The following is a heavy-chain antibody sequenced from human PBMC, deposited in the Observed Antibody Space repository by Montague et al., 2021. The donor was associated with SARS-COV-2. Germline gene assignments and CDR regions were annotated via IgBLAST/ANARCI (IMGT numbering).Heavy chain of an antibody. Sequence: SVKVSCKASGYTFTSYDINWVRQATGQGLEWMGWMNPNSGNTGYAQKFQGRVTMTRNTSISTAYMELSSLRSEDTAVYYCAAPRGSGSYYYYGMDVWGQGTTVTVSS. D-gene: IGHD3-10*01. CDR2: MNPNSGNT. J-gene: IGHJ6*02. CDR3: AAPRGSGSYYYYGMDV. V-gene: IGHV1-8*01. CDR1: GYTFTSYD.